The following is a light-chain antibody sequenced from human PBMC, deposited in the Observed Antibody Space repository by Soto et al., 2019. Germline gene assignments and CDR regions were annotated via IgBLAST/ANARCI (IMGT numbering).Light chain of an antibody. CDR3: QQFDSSRIYS. V-gene: IGKV3-20*01. CDR1: QSVTSTY. CDR2: GES. J-gene: IGKJ2*03. Sequence: EILLTQSPGTLSLSPGETATLSCRASQSVTSTYLAWYQQRPGQSPRLIIYGESTRATGFPDRFRGGGSGTDFTLTISRLEPEDSAVYYRHCQQFDSSRIYSFGQGTKLEI.